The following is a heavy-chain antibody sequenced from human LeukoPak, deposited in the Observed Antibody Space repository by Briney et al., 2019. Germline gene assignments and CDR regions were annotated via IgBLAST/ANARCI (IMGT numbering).Heavy chain of an antibody. CDR3: ARRTSGLDV. V-gene: IGHV5-51*01. J-gene: IGHJ6*02. CDR2: IHPGNSDI. Sequence: GESLKISCQGSGYNFTSHWIGWVRQLPGKGLEWMGIIHPGNSDIRYSPSFQGQVTISADKSINTAYLQWSSLTASDTAMYYCARRTSGLDVWGQGTTVTVSS. CDR1: GYNFTSHW.